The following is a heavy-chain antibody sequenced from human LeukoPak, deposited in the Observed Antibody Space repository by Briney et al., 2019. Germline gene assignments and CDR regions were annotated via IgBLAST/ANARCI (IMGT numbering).Heavy chain of an antibody. Sequence: ASVKVSCKASGYTFTGYYMHWVRQAPGQGLEWMGWINPNSGGTNYAQKFQGRVTMTRDTSISTAYMELSRLRSDDTAVYYCAREVVEVVAEDYWGQGTLVTVSS. J-gene: IGHJ4*02. D-gene: IGHD2-15*01. CDR3: AREVVEVVAEDY. V-gene: IGHV1-2*02. CDR2: INPNSGGT. CDR1: GYTFTGYY.